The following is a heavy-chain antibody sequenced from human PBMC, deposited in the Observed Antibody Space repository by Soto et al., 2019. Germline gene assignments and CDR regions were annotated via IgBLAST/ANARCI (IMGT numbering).Heavy chain of an antibody. CDR2: ISSNGGST. CDR3: ARSNHDFWSGYPQGFFDY. CDR1: GFTFSTYA. J-gene: IGHJ4*02. Sequence: EVQLVESGGGLVQPGGSLRLSCTASGFTFSTYAMNWVRQAPGKGLEYVSAISSNGGSTFYRDSVEGRFTISRDNSKNTLYLQVGGLRVEDMAVYYCARSNHDFWSGYPQGFFDYWGQGALVTVSS. V-gene: IGHV3-64*07. D-gene: IGHD3-3*01.